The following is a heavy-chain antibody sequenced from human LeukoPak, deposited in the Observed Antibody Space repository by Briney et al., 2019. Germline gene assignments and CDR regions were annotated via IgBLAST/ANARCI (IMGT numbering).Heavy chain of an antibody. J-gene: IGHJ3*02. Sequence: PGGSLRLSCAASGFTVRGYYMSWVRRTPGKGLEWVSVIYGTGRTYYAESAKGRFTMSRDISQNTLHLQMNSLRIEDTAVYYCAAITLEGNIGDAFDIWGQGTVVTVAS. CDR2: IYGTGRT. CDR1: GFTVRGYY. V-gene: IGHV3-53*01. CDR3: AAITLEGNIGDAFDI. D-gene: IGHD3-10*01.